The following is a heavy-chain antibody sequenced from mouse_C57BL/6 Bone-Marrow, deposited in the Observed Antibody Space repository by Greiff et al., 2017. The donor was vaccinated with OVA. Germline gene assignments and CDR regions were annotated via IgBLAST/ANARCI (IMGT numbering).Heavy chain of an antibody. Sequence: QVQLQQPGAELVKPGASVKLSCKASGYTFTSYWMHWVKQRPGRGLEWIGRIDPNSGGTKYNEKFKSKATLTVDKPSSTAYMQLSSLTSEVSAVYYCATGASSGYAFHYYYAMDYWGQGTSVTVSS. CDR1: GYTFTSYW. D-gene: IGHD3-2*02. CDR2: IDPNSGGT. CDR3: ATGASSGYAFHYYYAMDY. J-gene: IGHJ4*01. V-gene: IGHV1-72*01.